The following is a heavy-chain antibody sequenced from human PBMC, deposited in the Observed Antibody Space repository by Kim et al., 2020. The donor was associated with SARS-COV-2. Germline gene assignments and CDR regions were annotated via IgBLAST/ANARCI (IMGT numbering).Heavy chain of an antibody. CDR3: ARHWEAYARLDY. CDR2: IFYSATT. CDR1: GGSISGSTYY. D-gene: IGHD3-10*02. V-gene: IGHV4-39*01. J-gene: IGHJ4*02. Sequence: SETLSLTCTVSGGSISGSTYYWGWIRQPPGKGLEWIVCIFYSATTYYNPSLKSPVTISVDTSKNQFSLKLASMTYSDTAIYYCARHWEAYARLDYWGLGTLVTVSS.